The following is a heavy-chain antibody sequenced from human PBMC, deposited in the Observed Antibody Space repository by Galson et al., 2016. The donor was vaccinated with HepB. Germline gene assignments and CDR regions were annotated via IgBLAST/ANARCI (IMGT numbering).Heavy chain of an antibody. CDR2: ISYDGSNK. CDR1: GFTFSHYG. D-gene: IGHD3-22*01. Sequence: SLRLSCAASGFTFSHYGMYWVRQAPGKGLEWVAVISYDGSNKDYTESVKGRFTISRDNSKNTLFLQMNSQRAEDTAMYFCAKESDSYYDSRGYPDFWGQGTLVTVSS. J-gene: IGHJ4*02. CDR3: AKESDSYYDSRGYPDF. V-gene: IGHV3-30*18.